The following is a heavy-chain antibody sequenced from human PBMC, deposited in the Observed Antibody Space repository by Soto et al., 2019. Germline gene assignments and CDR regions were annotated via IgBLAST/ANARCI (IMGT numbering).Heavy chain of an antibody. CDR3: ARKITGTTGVFDY. J-gene: IGHJ4*02. Sequence: ASVKVSCKASGYTFTGYYMHWVRQAPGQGLEWMGGINPNSGDTNYAPKFQGWATMTRDTSISTAYMELSRLRSDDTAVYYCARKITGTTGVFDYWGQGTLVTVPS. CDR2: INPNSGDT. D-gene: IGHD1-20*01. CDR1: GYTFTGYY. V-gene: IGHV1-2*04.